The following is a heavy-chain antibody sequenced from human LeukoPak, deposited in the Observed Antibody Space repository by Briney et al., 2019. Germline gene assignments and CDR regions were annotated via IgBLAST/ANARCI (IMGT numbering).Heavy chain of an antibody. CDR3: VRDFSCSGGSCPLFAS. J-gene: IGHJ4*02. CDR1: GFTLSIYA. Sequence: PGGSMRLSCESFGFTLSIYALRPLRQHPRKRPARISRSNKDGGYTCYADSVKGRFTISRDNSENTLYLQMSSLRAEDTAIYYCVRDFSCSGGSCPLFASWGQGTLVSVSS. V-gene: IGHV3-23*01. D-gene: IGHD2-15*01. CDR2: SNKDGGYT.